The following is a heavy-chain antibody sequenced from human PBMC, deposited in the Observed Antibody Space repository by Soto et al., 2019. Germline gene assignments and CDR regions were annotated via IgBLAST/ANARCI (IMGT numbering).Heavy chain of an antibody. CDR3: ARGRDGYNWGSYYYYGMDV. J-gene: IGHJ6*02. CDR1: GGSFSGYY. CDR2: INHSGST. V-gene: IGHV4-34*01. Sequence: PSETLSLTCAVYGGSFSGYYWSWIRQPPGKGLEWIGEINHSGSTNYNPSLKSRVTISVDTSKNQFSLKLSSVTAADTAVYYCARGRDGYNWGSYYYYGMDVWGQGTTVTVS. D-gene: IGHD3-16*01.